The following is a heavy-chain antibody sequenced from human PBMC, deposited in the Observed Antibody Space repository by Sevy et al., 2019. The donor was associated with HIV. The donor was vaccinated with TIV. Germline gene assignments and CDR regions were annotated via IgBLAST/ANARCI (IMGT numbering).Heavy chain of an antibody. V-gene: IGHV3-21*01. CDR1: GFTFSSHN. D-gene: IGHD6-19*01. Sequence: GGSLRLSCEASGFTFSSHNIHWVRQAPGKGLEWVSSISSSSYIYYADSVKGRFTISRDNAKNSLFLQMNSLRAEDTAMYYCARLRQWLDHWGQGTLVTVSS. CDR2: ISSSSYI. CDR3: ARLRQWLDH. J-gene: IGHJ4*02.